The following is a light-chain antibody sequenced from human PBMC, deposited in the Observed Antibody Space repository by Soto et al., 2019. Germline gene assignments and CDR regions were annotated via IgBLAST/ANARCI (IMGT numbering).Light chain of an antibody. CDR3: QQYGSSPWT. Sequence: EIVLTQSPGTLSLSPGERATLSCRASQSVSSYLAWYQQKPGQAPRLLIYDSSSRATAIPDRFSGSGSGTDFSLTISRLEPEDFAVYYCQQYGSSPWTFGQGTKVDIK. CDR2: DSS. V-gene: IGKV3-20*01. J-gene: IGKJ1*01. CDR1: QSVSSY.